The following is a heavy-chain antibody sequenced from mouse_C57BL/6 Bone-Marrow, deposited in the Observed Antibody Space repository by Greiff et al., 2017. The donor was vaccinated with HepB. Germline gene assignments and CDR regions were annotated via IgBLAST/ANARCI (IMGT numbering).Heavy chain of an antibody. V-gene: IGHV5-6*01. Sequence: EVQGVESGGDLVKPGGSLKLSCAASGFTFSSYGMSWVRQTPDKRLEWVATISSGGSYTYYPDSVKGRFTISRDNAKNTLYLQMSSLKSEDTAMYYCVRHGGLLDYWGQGTTLTVSS. J-gene: IGHJ2*01. D-gene: IGHD2-3*01. CDR1: GFTFSSYG. CDR3: VRHGGLLDY. CDR2: ISSGGSYT.